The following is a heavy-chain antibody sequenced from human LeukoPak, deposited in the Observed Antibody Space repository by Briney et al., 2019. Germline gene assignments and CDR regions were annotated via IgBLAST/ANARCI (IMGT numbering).Heavy chain of an antibody. CDR3: ARDVSMVRGNHFDY. CDR1: GGSISSYY. V-gene: IGHV4-59*01. D-gene: IGHD3-10*01. J-gene: IGHJ4*02. Sequence: SETLSLTCTVSGGSISSYYWSWIRQPPGKGLEWNGYIYYSGSTNYNPSLKSRVTISVDTSKNQFSLKLSSVTAADTAVYYCARDVSMVRGNHFDYWGQGTLVTVSS. CDR2: IYYSGST.